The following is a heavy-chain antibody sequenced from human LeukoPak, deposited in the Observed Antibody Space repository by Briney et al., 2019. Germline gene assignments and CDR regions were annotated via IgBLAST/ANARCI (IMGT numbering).Heavy chain of an antibody. CDR2: INPNSGGT. D-gene: IGHD6-13*01. CDR3: ARDSSSWFAIQH. J-gene: IGHJ1*01. Sequence: VSVKVSCKASGYTFTGYYMHWVRQAPGQGLEWMGWINPNSGGTNYAQKFQGRVTMTRDTSISTAHMELSRLRSDDTAVYYCARDSSSWFAIQHWGQGTLVTVPS. CDR1: GYTFTGYY. V-gene: IGHV1-2*02.